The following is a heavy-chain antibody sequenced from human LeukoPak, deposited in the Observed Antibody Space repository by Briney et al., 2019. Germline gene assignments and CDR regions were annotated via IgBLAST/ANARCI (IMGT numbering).Heavy chain of an antibody. Sequence: PSETLSLTCTVSGGSISSGDYYWSWIRQPPGKGLEWIGYIYYSGSTYYNPSLKSRVTISVDTSKNQFSLKLSSVTAADTAVYYCARWFEAGGNDYWGQGTLVTVSS. J-gene: IGHJ4*02. CDR1: GGSISSGDYY. CDR2: IYYSGST. V-gene: IGHV4-30-4*01. CDR3: ARWFEAGGNDY. D-gene: IGHD3-10*01.